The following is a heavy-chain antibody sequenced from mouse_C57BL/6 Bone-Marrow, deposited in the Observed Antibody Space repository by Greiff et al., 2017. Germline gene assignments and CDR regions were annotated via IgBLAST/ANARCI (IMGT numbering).Heavy chain of an antibody. CDR3: ARERGIPRWFAY. CDR1: GYTFTSYS. CDR2: IDPSDSYT. Sequence: QVQLKQPGAELVRPGTSVKLSCKASGYTFTSYSMHWVKQRPGQGLEWIGVIDPSDSYTNYNQKFKGKATLTVDTSSSTAYMQLSSLTSEDSAVYYCARERGIPRWFAYWGQGTLVTVSA. J-gene: IGHJ3*01. V-gene: IGHV1-59*01.